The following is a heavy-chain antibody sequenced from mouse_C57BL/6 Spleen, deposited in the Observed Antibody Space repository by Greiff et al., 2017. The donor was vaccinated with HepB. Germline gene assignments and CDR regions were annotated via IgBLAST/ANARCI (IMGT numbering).Heavy chain of an antibody. V-gene: IGHV14-2*01. Sequence: EVQLQQSGAELVKPVASVKLSCTASGFNIKDYYMHWVKQRTEQGLEWIGRIDPEDGETKYAPKFQGKATITADTSSNTAYLQLSSLTSEDTAVYYCALNLLPLEYYFDYWGQGTTLTVSS. CDR3: ALNLLPLEYYFDY. CDR1: GFNIKDYY. CDR2: IDPEDGET. J-gene: IGHJ2*01. D-gene: IGHD1-1*01.